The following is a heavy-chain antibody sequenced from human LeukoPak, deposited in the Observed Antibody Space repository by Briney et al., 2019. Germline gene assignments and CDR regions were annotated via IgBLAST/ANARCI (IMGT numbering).Heavy chain of an antibody. CDR1: GGSISSGDYY. V-gene: IGHV4-30-4*08. Sequence: SETLSLTCTVSGGSISSGDYYWSWIRQPPGKGLEWIGYIYYSGSTYYNPSLKSRVTISVDTSKNQFSLKLSSVTAADTAVYYCASYSRSWYERGGTFDYWGQGTLVTVSS. J-gene: IGHJ4*02. D-gene: IGHD6-13*01. CDR3: ASYSRSWYERGGTFDY. CDR2: IYYSGST.